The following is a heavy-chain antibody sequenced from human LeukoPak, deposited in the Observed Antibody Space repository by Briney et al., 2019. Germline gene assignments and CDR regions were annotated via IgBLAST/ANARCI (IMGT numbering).Heavy chain of an antibody. D-gene: IGHD2-15*01. CDR1: GGSFSGYY. CDR3: ARGRTPRFLGYCSGGSCQNKNNWFDP. J-gene: IGHJ5*02. V-gene: IGHV4-34*01. Sequence: SETLSLTCAVYGGSFSGYYWSWIRQPPGKGLEWIGEINHSGSTNYNPSLKSRVTISVDTSKNQFSLKLSSVTAADTAVYYCARGRTPRFLGYCSGGSCQNKNNWFDPWGQGTLVTVFS. CDR2: INHSGST.